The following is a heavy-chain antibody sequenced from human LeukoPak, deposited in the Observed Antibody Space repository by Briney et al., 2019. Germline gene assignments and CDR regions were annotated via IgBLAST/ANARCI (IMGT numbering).Heavy chain of an antibody. D-gene: IGHD4-17*01. CDR1: GGSISSGGYY. V-gene: IGHV4-31*03. J-gene: IGHJ4*02. CDR3: ARAGGDRFDY. Sequence: PSETLSLTCTVSGGSISSGGYYWSWIRQHPGKGLEWIGYIYYSGNTYYSPSLKSRLTISIETSKNQFSLKLRSVTAADTAVYYCARAGGDRFDYRGQGSLVTVSS. CDR2: IYYSGNT.